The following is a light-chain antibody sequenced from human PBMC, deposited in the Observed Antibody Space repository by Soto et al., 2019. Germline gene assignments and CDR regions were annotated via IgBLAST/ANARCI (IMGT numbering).Light chain of an antibody. CDR3: QQYGSSPWP. CDR2: GAS. Sequence: EIVMSQSPATVSVSQGERATLSCRASQSVSSNLAWYQQKPGQAPRLVVYGASSRATGIPDRFSGSGSGTDFTLTISRLEPEDFAVYYCQQYGSSPWPFGQGTIVDIK. CDR1: QSVSSN. J-gene: IGKJ1*01. V-gene: IGKV3-20*01.